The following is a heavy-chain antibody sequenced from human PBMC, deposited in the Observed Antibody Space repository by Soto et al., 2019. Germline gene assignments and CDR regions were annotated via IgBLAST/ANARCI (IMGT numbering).Heavy chain of an antibody. J-gene: IGHJ1*01. CDR2: ISCYNGDK. CDR1: GYTFTNYG. D-gene: IGHD6-13*01. CDR3: ARGGSTWSAEYYQH. Sequence: ASVKVSCKASGYTFTNYGISWVRQAPGQGPQWMGWISCYNGDKKYAQTLQGRVTMTTDTSTSTAYMELMSLRSDDTAVYYCARGGSTWSAEYYQHWGQGTLVTVSS. V-gene: IGHV1-18*01.